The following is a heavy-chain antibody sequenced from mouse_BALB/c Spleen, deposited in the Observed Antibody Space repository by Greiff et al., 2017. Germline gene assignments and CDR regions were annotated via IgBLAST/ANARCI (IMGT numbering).Heavy chain of an antibody. CDR2: IYPGNSDT. V-gene: IGHV1-5*01. Sequence: EVKLVESGTVLARPGASVKMSCKASGYTFTSYWMHWVKQRPGQGLEWIGAIYPGNSDTSYNQKFKGKAKLTAVTSTSTAYMELSSLTNEDSAVYYCTRWRDYDDFDYWGQGTTLTVSS. D-gene: IGHD2-4*01. CDR1: GYTFTSYW. J-gene: IGHJ2*01. CDR3: TRWRDYDDFDY.